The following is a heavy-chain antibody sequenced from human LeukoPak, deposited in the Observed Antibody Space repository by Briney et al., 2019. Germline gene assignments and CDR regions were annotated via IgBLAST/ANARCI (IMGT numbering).Heavy chain of an antibody. J-gene: IGHJ4*02. Sequence: PSETLSLTCTVSGGSISSSSYYWGWIRQPPGKGLEWIGSIYYSGSTYYNPSLKSRVTISVDTSKSQFSLKLSSVTAADTAVYYCARRRDYYDSSGYYYIYFDYWGQGTLVTVSS. V-gene: IGHV4-39*01. CDR1: GGSISSSSYY. CDR2: IYYSGST. CDR3: ARRRDYYDSSGYYYIYFDY. D-gene: IGHD3-22*01.